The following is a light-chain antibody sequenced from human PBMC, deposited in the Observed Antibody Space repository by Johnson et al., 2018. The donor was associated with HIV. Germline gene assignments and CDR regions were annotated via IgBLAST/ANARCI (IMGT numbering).Light chain of an antibody. V-gene: IGLV1-51*01. CDR3: GTWDSSLSAVP. J-gene: IGLJ1*01. CDR2: DNN. CDR1: SSNIGNNY. Sequence: QSVLTQPPSVSAAPGQKVTISCSGSSSNIGNNYVSWYQHLPGTAPKLLIYDNNKRPSGIPDRFSGSKSGTSATLEITGLPTGDEADYYCGTWDSSLSAVPFGTGTKVTVL.